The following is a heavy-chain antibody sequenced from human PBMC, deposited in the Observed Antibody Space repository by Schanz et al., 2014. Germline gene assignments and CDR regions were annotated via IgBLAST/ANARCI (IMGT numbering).Heavy chain of an antibody. Sequence: EVQLVESGGGLVQPGGSLRLSCAASGFTFSSYAMTWIRQVPGKGLEWVSGIPHNDDGSYYADSVKGRFTISRDNAKNSLYLQMTGLRAEDTAVYYCAANDTLSTTACYPSWGQGTLVAVSS. CDR2: IPHNDDGS. D-gene: IGHD2-2*01. CDR1: GFTFSSYA. CDR3: AANDTLSTTACYPS. V-gene: IGHV3-23*04. J-gene: IGHJ4*02.